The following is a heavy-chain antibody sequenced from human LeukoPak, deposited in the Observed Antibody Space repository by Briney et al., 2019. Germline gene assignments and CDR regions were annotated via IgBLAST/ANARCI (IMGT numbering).Heavy chain of an antibody. J-gene: IGHJ4*02. V-gene: IGHV3-7*03. CDR3: ARRYFDY. CDR1: GFTFRRYW. Sequence: GGSLRLSCTASGFTFRRYWMSWVRQAPGKGLEWVANIIQDGSEKYYVDSAKGRFTISRDNTKNSLYLQMNSLRAEDTAVYYCARRYFDYWGQGTLVSVSS. CDR2: IIQDGSEK.